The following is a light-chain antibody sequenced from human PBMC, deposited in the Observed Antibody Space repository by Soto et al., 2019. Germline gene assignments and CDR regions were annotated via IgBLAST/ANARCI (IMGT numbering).Light chain of an antibody. Sequence: EIMLTQSPGTLSLTPGERATLSCRASQSISSNYLAWYQQKPGQAPRLLIYSTSSRATGIPDRFSGSGSGTDFTLTISRLEPEDFAVYYCQQYGSSRTLGQGTKLEIK. CDR2: STS. J-gene: IGKJ1*01. CDR3: QQYGSSRT. V-gene: IGKV3-20*01. CDR1: QSISSNY.